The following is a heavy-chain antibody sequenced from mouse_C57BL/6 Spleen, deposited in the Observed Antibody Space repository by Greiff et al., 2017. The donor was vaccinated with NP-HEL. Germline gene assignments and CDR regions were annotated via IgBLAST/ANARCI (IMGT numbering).Heavy chain of an antibody. J-gene: IGHJ2*01. CDR1: GYTFTSYW. V-gene: IGHV1-50*01. CDR2: IDPSDSHT. CDR3: ARDITTGYFDY. D-gene: IGHD1-1*01. Sequence: QVQLQQPGAELVKPGASVKLSCKASGYTFTSYWMQWVKQRPGQGLEWIGEIDPSDSHTNYNQKFKGKATLTVDTSSSTAYMQLSSLTSEDSAVYYCARDITTGYFDYWGQGTTLTVSS.